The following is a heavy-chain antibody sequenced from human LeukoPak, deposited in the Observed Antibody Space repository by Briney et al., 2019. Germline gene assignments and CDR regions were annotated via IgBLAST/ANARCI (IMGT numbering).Heavy chain of an antibody. CDR3: ARAGAYYYDSSGYNSPQV. D-gene: IGHD3-22*01. CDR2: MNPNSGNT. CDR1: GYTFTSYD. Sequence: ASVKVSCKASGYTFTSYDINWVRQATGQGLEWMGWMNPNSGNTGYEQKFQGRVTMTRNTSISTAYMELSSLRSEDTAVYYCARAGAYYYDSSGYNSPQVWGQGTLVTVSS. V-gene: IGHV1-8*01. J-gene: IGHJ4*02.